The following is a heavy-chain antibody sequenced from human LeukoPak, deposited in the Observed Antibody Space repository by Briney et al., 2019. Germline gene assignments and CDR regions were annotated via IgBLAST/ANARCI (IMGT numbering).Heavy chain of an antibody. CDR1: GGSISSYY. J-gene: IGHJ5*02. D-gene: IGHD2-15*01. Sequence: SKTLSLTCTVSGGSISSYYWSWIRQPPGKGLEWIGYIYYSGSTNYNPSLKSRVTISVDTSKNQFSLKLSSVTAADTAVYYCARQTGYCSGGSCSRGWFDPWGQGTLVTVSS. CDR3: ARQTGYCSGGSCSRGWFDP. CDR2: IYYSGST. V-gene: IGHV4-59*08.